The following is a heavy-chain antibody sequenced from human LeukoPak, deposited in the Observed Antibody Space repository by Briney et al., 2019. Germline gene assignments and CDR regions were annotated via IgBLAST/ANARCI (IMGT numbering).Heavy chain of an antibody. D-gene: IGHD3-22*01. V-gene: IGHV4-59*01. J-gene: IGHJ3*02. CDR1: GDSISTYY. Sequence: SETLSLTCTVSGDSISTYYWSWIRQPPGKGLEWIGYIYYSGSTNYNPSLKSRVTISVDTSKNQFSLKLSSVTAADTAVYYCARVADYYDSSGRDAFDIWGQGTMVTVSS. CDR3: ARVADYYDSSGRDAFDI. CDR2: IYYSGST.